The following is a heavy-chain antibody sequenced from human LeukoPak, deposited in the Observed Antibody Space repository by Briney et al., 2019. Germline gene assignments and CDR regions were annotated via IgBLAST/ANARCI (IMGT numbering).Heavy chain of an antibody. J-gene: IGHJ4*02. V-gene: IGHV1-2*02. CDR3: VKGGYCTGGRCYGEYY. CDR1: GYNFPDYY. Sequence: ASVKVSCKASGYNFPDYYIQWVRQAPGQGLEWMGWVNPTSGVTSYAQKFQGRVTITRDTSITTAYMDLSSLRSDDTGIYYCVKGGYCTGGRCYGEYYWGQGTQVTVSS. CDR2: VNPTSGVT. D-gene: IGHD2-15*01.